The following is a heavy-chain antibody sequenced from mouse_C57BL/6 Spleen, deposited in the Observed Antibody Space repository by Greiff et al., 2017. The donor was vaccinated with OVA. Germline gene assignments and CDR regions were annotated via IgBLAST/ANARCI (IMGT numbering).Heavy chain of an antibody. V-gene: IGHV1-53*01. CDR1: GYTFTSYW. Sequence: QVHVKQPGTELVKPGASVKLSCKASGYTFTSYWMPWVKQRPGQGLEWIGNINPSNGGTNYNEKFKSKATLTVDKSSSTAYMQLSSLTSEDSAVYYCANYYGSSSWFAYWGQGTLVTVSA. CDR3: ANYYGSSSWFAY. D-gene: IGHD1-1*01. CDR2: INPSNGGT. J-gene: IGHJ3*01.